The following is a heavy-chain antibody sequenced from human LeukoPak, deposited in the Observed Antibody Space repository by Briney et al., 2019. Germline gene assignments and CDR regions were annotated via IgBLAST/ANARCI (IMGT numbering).Heavy chain of an antibody. CDR1: GYTFTSYY. CDR3: ARDQERYSSGWSLDY. D-gene: IGHD6-19*01. Sequence: ASVKVSCKASGYTFTSYYMHWVRQAPGQGLEWMGIINPSGGSTSYAQKFQGRVTMTRDMSTSTVYMELSSLRSEDTAVYYCARDQERYSSGWSLDYWGQGTLVTVSS. CDR2: INPSGGST. V-gene: IGHV1-46*01. J-gene: IGHJ4*02.